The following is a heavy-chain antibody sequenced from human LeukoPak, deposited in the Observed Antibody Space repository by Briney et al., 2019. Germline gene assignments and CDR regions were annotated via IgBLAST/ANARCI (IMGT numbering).Heavy chain of an antibody. Sequence: SGPTLLHPTQALTLTCTFSGFSRSTSGVGVGWIRQPPVKALEWLALIYWNDDKRYSPSLKSRLTITKDNSKIQVVLTMTNMDPVDTATYYCAHSHVLRYFDWSNVDWFDPWGQGTLVTVSS. CDR1: GFSRSTSGVG. CDR3: AHSHVLRYFDWSNVDWFDP. J-gene: IGHJ5*02. D-gene: IGHD3-9*01. CDR2: IYWNDDK. V-gene: IGHV2-5*01.